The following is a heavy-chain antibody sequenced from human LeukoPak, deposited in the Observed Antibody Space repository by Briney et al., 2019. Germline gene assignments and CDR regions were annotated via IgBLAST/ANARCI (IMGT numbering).Heavy chain of an antibody. CDR1: GYTFTDSY. J-gene: IGHJ4*02. D-gene: IGHD3-10*01. CDR2: INPKTGGT. CDR3: ARDGRLTIFVRGIITEGSPPKN. Sequence: GASVKVSCKASGYTFTDSYMHWVQQAPGQGLEWMGWINPKTGGTNYAQRFQGRDTMTRDTSIRTAYMELNSLRSDDTAVYYCARDGRLTIFVRGIITEGSPPKNWGQGTLVTVSS. V-gene: IGHV1-2*02.